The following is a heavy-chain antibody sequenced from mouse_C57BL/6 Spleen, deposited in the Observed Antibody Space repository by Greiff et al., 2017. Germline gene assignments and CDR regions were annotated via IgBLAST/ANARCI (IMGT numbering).Heavy chain of an antibody. CDR2: IRNKANNHAT. V-gene: IGHV6-6*01. CDR1: GFTFSDAW. Sequence: EVKLVESGGGLVQPGGSMKLSCAASGFTFSDAWMDWVRQSPEKGLEWVAEIRNKANNHATYYAESVKGRFTISRDDSKSSVYLQMNSLRAEDTGIYYCTRRGGYTSLFAYWGQGTLVTVSA. D-gene: IGHD2-2*01. J-gene: IGHJ3*01. CDR3: TRRGGYTSLFAY.